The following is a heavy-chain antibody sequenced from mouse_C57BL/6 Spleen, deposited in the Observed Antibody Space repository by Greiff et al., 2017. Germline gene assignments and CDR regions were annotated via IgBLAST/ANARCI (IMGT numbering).Heavy chain of an antibody. V-gene: IGHV1-81*01. CDR1: GYTFTSYG. D-gene: IGHD2-1*01. J-gene: IGHJ4*01. CDR2: IYPRSGNT. Sequence: VQLQQSGAELARPGASVKLSCKASGYTFTSYGISWVKQRTGQGLEWIGEIYPRSGNTYYNEKFKGKATLTADKSSSTAYMELRSLTSEDSAVYFCAGSEGYCGNWGGAMDYWGQGTSVTVSS. CDR3: AGSEGYCGNWGGAMDY.